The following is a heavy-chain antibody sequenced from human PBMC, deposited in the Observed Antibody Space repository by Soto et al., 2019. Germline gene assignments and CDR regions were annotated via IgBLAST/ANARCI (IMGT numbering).Heavy chain of an antibody. D-gene: IGHD3-22*01. Sequence: SETLSLTCTVSGVSISSGDYYWSWIRQTPGRGLEWIGYIYYSENTYSNPSLKSRVTISVDTSKNQFSLKLSSVTAADTAVYYCARLVYDSSGYRPGWGQGTLVTVSS. CDR1: GVSISSGDYY. CDR2: IYYSENT. CDR3: ARLVYDSSGYRPG. J-gene: IGHJ4*02. V-gene: IGHV4-30-4*01.